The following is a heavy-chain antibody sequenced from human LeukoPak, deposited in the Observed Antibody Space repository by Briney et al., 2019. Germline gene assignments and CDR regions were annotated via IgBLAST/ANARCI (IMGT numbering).Heavy chain of an antibody. V-gene: IGHV3-53*01. Sequence: PGGSLRLSCAASGFTVSSNYMSWVRQAPGKGLEWVSVIYSGGSTYYADSVKGRFTISRDNSKNTLYLQMNSLRAGDTAVYYCARVLYYYYYMDVWGKGTTVTVSS. J-gene: IGHJ6*03. CDR3: ARVLYYYYYMDV. CDR2: IYSGGST. CDR1: GFTVSSNY.